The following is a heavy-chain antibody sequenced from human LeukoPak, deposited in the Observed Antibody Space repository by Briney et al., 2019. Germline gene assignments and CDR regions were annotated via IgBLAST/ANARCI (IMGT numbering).Heavy chain of an antibody. CDR1: GGSISSYY. D-gene: IGHD6-19*01. Sequence: PSGTLSLTCTVSGGSISSYYWSWIRQPPGKGLEWIGYISYSGSTNYNYNPSLKSRVTISVDTSKNQFSLNQFSLKLSSVTAADTAVYYCARHSSALYFDYWGQGTLVTASS. CDR3: ARHSSALYFDY. V-gene: IGHV4-59*08. CDR2: ISYSGSTNY. J-gene: IGHJ4*02.